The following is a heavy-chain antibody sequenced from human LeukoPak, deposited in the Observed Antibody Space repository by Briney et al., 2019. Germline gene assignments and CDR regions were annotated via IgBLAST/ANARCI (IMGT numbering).Heavy chain of an antibody. V-gene: IGHV1-18*01. Sequence: ASVKVSCKASGYTFTSYGISWVRQAPGQGLEWRGGISAYNGNTNYAQKLQGRVTMTTDTSTSTAYKGLRSLRSDNAAVYYCARAYYDSSGYYYDFYWFDPWGQGTLVTVSS. CDR1: GYTFTSYG. D-gene: IGHD3-22*01. J-gene: IGHJ5*02. CDR2: ISAYNGNT. CDR3: ARAYYDSSGYYYDFYWFDP.